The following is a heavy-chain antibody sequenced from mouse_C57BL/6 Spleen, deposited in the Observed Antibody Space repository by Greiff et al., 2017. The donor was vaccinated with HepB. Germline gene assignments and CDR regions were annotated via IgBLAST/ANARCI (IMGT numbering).Heavy chain of an antibody. V-gene: IGHV5-4*01. Sequence: EVKVVESGGGLVKPGGSLKLSCAASGFTFSSYAMSWVRQTPEKRLEWVATISDGGSYTYYPDNVKGRFTISRDNAKNNLYLQMSHLKSEDTAMYYCAREGAYYSNPWFAYWGQGTLVTVSA. CDR2: ISDGGSYT. CDR1: GFTFSSYA. J-gene: IGHJ3*01. CDR3: AREGAYYSNPWFAY. D-gene: IGHD2-5*01.